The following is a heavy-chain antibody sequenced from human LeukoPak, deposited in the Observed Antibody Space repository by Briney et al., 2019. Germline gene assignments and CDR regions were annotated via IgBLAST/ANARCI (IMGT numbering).Heavy chain of an antibody. D-gene: IGHD4-17*01. CDR1: GFTFSSYA. CDR2: IGGSGGST. CDR3: AKDIDGYGDPNWFDP. Sequence: PGGSLRLSCAASGFTFSSYAMSWVRQAPGKGLEWVSAIGGSGGSTYYADSVKGRFTISRDNSKNTLYLQMNSLRAEDTAVYYCAKDIDGYGDPNWFDPWGQGTLVTVSS. J-gene: IGHJ5*02. V-gene: IGHV3-23*01.